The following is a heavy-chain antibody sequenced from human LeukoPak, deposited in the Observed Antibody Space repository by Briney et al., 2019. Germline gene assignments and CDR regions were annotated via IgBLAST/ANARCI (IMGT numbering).Heavy chain of an antibody. J-gene: IGHJ5*02. Sequence: GESLKISCKGSGDTFNNDWIAWVRQMPGKGLEWMGIVYPDASKTKYNPSFQGQVTISADKSTTTAYLQWSSLRASDTAIYYCARQMGGTTSVNWFDPWGQGTPVAVSS. V-gene: IGHV5-51*01. CDR2: VYPDASKT. CDR1: GDTFNNDW. D-gene: IGHD1-1*01. CDR3: ARQMGGTTSVNWFDP.